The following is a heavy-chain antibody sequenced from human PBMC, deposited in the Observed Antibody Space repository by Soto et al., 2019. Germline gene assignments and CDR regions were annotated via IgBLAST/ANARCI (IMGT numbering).Heavy chain of an antibody. CDR3: ATMGGIAAATPPLL. J-gene: IGHJ4*02. CDR2: ISGSGGST. Sequence: GGSLRLSCAASGFTFSSYAMSWVRQAPGKGLEWVSAISGSGGSTYYADSVKGRFTISRDNSKNTLYLQMNSLRAEDTAVYYCATMGGIAAATPPLLWGQGTLVTVSS. V-gene: IGHV3-23*01. D-gene: IGHD6-13*01. CDR1: GFTFSSYA.